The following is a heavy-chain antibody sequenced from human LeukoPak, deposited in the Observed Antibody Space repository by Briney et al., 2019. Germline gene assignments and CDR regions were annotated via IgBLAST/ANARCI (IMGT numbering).Heavy chain of an antibody. CDR1: GGSIRSSYYY. Sequence: ASETLSLTCTVSGGSIRSSYYYWGWIRQPPGKGLEWIGYIYHSGGTYYNPSLKSRVTISVDRSSNQFSLKLTSVTAADTAVYYCARTVTTTHFDYWGQGTLVTVSS. J-gene: IGHJ4*02. D-gene: IGHD4-11*01. CDR3: ARTVTTTHFDY. V-gene: IGHV4-39*07. CDR2: IYHSGGT.